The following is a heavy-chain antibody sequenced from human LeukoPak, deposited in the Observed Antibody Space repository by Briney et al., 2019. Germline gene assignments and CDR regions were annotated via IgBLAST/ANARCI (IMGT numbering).Heavy chain of an antibody. CDR3: ARAGSLSTGTTGFDY. Sequence: PSETLSLTCTVSGGSISSYYWSWIRQPPGKGLEWIGYIYYSGSTNYNPSLKSRVTISVDTSKNQFSLKLSSVTAADTAVYYCARAGSLSTGTTGFDYWGQGTLVTVSS. V-gene: IGHV4-59*12. CDR2: IYYSGST. CDR1: GGSISSYY. D-gene: IGHD1-1*01. J-gene: IGHJ4*02.